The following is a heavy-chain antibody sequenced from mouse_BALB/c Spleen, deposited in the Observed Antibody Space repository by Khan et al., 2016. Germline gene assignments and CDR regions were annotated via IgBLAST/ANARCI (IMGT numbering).Heavy chain of an antibody. CDR3: AAITTVDY. Sequence: EVELVESGGDLVKPGGSLKLSCAASGSTFSSYGMSWVRQTPDKRLEWVATISSGGSYTYYPDSVKGRFTISRDNAKNTLYLQMSSLKSEDTAMYYCAAITTVDYWGQGTTLTVSS. J-gene: IGHJ2*01. CDR1: GSTFSSYG. D-gene: IGHD1-2*01. CDR2: ISSGGSYT. V-gene: IGHV5-6*01.